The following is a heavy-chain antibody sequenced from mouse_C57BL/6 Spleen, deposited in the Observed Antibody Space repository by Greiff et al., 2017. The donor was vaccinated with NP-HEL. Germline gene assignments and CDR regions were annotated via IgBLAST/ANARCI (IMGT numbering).Heavy chain of an antibody. CDR2: IYPGDGDT. D-gene: IGHD1-1*01. V-gene: IGHV1-82*01. CDR1: GYAFSSSW. CDR3: ARAITTDTWFAY. J-gene: IGHJ3*01. Sequence: QVQLQQSGPELVKPGASVKISCKASGYAFSSSWMNWVKQRPGKGLEWIGRIYPGDGDTNYNGKFKGKATLTADKSSSTAYMQLSSLTSEDSAVYFCARAITTDTWFAYWGQGTLVTVSA.